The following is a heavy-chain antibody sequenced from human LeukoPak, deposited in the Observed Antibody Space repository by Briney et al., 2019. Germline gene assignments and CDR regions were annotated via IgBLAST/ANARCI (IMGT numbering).Heavy chain of an antibody. CDR1: GFTFSTYS. CDR3: ASPYYHGSGSYREYYSDY. J-gene: IGHJ4*02. Sequence: SGGSLRLSCAASGFTFSTYSMNWVRQAPGKGLEWVSSIDNSSSYIFYADSLKGRFTISRDNAKNSLYLQMSSLRAEDTAVYYCASPYYHGSGSYREYYSDYWGQGTLVTVSS. V-gene: IGHV3-21*01. CDR2: IDNSSSYI. D-gene: IGHD3-10*01.